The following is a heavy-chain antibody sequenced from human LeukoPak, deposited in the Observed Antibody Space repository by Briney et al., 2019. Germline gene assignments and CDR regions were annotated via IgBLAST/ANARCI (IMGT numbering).Heavy chain of an antibody. V-gene: IGHV3-23*01. CDR1: GFTFSSYA. CDR2: ISGSGGST. Sequence: GRSLRLSCAASGFTFSSYAMSWARQAPGKGPEWVSVISGSGGSTYYADSVKGRFTISRDNSKNTLYLQMNSLRAEDTAVYYCAKDRIVGTIGRAFDIWGQGTMVTVSS. J-gene: IGHJ3*02. CDR3: AKDRIVGTIGRAFDI. D-gene: IGHD1-26*01.